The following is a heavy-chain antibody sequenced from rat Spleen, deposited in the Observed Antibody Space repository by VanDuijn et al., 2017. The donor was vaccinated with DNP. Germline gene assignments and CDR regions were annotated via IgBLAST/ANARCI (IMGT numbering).Heavy chain of an antibody. V-gene: IGHV10-4*01. J-gene: IGHJ3*01. CDR3: TTFGY. CDR1: GFDFSTYA. CDR2: IAIKTHNFAT. Sequence: EVQVVESGGGLVQPKGSLRLSCTASGFDFSTYAVSWVRQAPGRGLDWVATIAIKTHNFATLYAASVKERFTISSDDSQSMVYLHMNNLKTEDTAFYYCTTFGYWGQGTLVTVSS.